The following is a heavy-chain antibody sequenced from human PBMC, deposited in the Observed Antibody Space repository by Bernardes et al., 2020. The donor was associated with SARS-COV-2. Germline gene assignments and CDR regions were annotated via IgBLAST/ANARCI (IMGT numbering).Heavy chain of an antibody. CDR1: GFTFSSYA. D-gene: IGHD2-2*01. J-gene: IGHJ6*02. CDR3: AISDQGYCSSTSCYPYYYGMDV. Sequence: GGSLRLSCAASGFTFSSYAMSWVRQAPGKGLEWVSAISGSGGSTYYADSVKGRFTISRDNSKNTLYLQMNSLRAEDTAVYYCAISDQGYCSSTSCYPYYYGMDVWGQGTTVTVSS. CDR2: ISGSGGST. V-gene: IGHV3-23*01.